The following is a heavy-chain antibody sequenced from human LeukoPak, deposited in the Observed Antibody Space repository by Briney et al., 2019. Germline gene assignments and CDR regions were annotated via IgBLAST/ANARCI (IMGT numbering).Heavy chain of an antibody. CDR2: IYYSGST. J-gene: IGHJ5*02. Sequence: SETLSLTCTVSGGSINSGSSYWTWIRQPPGKGLGWIGYIYYSGSTNYKPSLKSRVTISVDTSKNQFSLKLSSVTAADTAVYYCARGGYYGSGNDFRFDPWGQGTLVTVSS. V-gene: IGHV4-61*01. CDR1: GGSINSGSSY. D-gene: IGHD3-10*01. CDR3: ARGGYYGSGNDFRFDP.